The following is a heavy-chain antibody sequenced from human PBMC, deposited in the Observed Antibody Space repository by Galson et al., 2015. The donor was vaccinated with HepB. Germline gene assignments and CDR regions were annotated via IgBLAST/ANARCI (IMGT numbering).Heavy chain of an antibody. J-gene: IGHJ5*02. D-gene: IGHD3-3*01. CDR2: ISPILGIP. V-gene: IGHV1-69*10. CDR1: GDSFSIYA. CDR3: ARADDFWSGYRDAGTSRWFGP. Sequence: SVKVSCKASGDSFSIYAMSWVRQAPGQGLEWMGGISPILGIPNYAQKFQDRVTITADKSTGTAFMELSSLRSEDTAVYYCARADDFWSGYRDAGTSRWFGPWGPGTLVIVSS.